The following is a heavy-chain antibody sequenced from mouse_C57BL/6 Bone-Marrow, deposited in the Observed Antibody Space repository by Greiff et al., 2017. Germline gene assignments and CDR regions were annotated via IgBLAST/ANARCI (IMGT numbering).Heavy chain of an antibody. J-gene: IGHJ2*01. V-gene: IGHV1-72*01. CDR1: GYTFTSYW. D-gene: IGHD1-1*01. CDR2: IDPNSGGT. CDR3: ARDGTDY. Sequence: QVQLQQPGAELVKPGASVKLSCKASGYTFTSYWMHWVKQRPGRGLEWICRIDPNSGGTKYNEKFKSKATLTVDKPASTAYMQLSSLTSEDSAVYYCARDGTDYWGQGTTLTVSS.